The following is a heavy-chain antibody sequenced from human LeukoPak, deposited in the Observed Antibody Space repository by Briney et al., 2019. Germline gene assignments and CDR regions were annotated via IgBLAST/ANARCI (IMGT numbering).Heavy chain of an antibody. Sequence: ASVKVSCKASGYTFTGYYMHWVRQAPGQGLEWMGWINPNSGGTNYAQKFQGWVTMTRDTSISTAYMELSRLRSDDTAVYYCARAVARGVHYYGMDVWGKGTTVTVSS. V-gene: IGHV1-2*04. D-gene: IGHD3-10*01. CDR2: INPNSGGT. J-gene: IGHJ6*04. CDR3: ARAVARGVHYYGMDV. CDR1: GYTFTGYY.